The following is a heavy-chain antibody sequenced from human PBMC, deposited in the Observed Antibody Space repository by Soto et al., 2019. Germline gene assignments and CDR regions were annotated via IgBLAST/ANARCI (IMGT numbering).Heavy chain of an antibody. J-gene: IGHJ5*02. Sequence: SVKVSCKASGGTFSSYAISWVRQAPGQGLEWMGGIIPIFGTANYAQKFQGRVTITADESTSTAYMELSSLRSEDTAVYYCARGTPGYCTNGVCYNWFDPWGQGTLVTVSS. CDR2: IIPIFGTA. CDR3: ARGTPGYCTNGVCYNWFDP. D-gene: IGHD2-8*01. V-gene: IGHV1-69*13. CDR1: GGTFSSYA.